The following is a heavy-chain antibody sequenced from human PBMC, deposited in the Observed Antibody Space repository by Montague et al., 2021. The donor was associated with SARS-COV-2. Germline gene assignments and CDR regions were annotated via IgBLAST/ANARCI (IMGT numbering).Heavy chain of an antibody. V-gene: IGHV4-34*01. Sequence: SETLSLTCVVYGGSFSGYYWSWIRQPPGKGLEWIGEINHSGSTNYNPSLKSRVTISVDTSKNQFSLKLSSVTAADTAVYYCARGTEYGSGIYSHYCYDHWGQGTLVTVSS. J-gene: IGHJ4*02. D-gene: IGHD3-10*01. CDR2: INHSGST. CDR3: ARGTEYGSGIYSHYCYDH. CDR1: GGSFSGYY.